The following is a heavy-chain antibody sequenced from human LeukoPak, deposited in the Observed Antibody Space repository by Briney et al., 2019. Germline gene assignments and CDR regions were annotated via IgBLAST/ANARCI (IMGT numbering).Heavy chain of an antibody. D-gene: IGHD3-22*01. V-gene: IGHV4-31*03. CDR1: GGSISSGGYY. CDR2: IDYSGST. Sequence: PSETLSLTCTVSGGSISSGGYYWGWIRQHPGKGLEWIGYIDYSGSTYYNPSLKSRFTISVDTSKNQFSLKLSSVTAADTAVYYCARDPGYYDSSGGRYYYGMDVWGQGTTVTVSS. CDR3: ARDPGYYDSSGGRYYYGMDV. J-gene: IGHJ6*02.